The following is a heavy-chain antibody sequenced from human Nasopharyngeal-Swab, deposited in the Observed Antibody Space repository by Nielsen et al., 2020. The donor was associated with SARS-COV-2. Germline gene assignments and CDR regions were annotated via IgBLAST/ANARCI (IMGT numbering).Heavy chain of an antibody. Sequence: GGSLRLSCVAFGFTFRTNTMSWVRQAPGKGLEWVSAMNAYGDTNYAESVKGRFTVSRDNSKNTLYLQMNSLRAEDTAVYYCAKAITDSGYYLPFDYWGQGALVTVSS. CDR2: MNAYGDT. J-gene: IGHJ4*02. CDR1: GFTFRTNT. CDR3: AKAITDSGYYLPFDY. D-gene: IGHD3-22*01. V-gene: IGHV3-23*01.